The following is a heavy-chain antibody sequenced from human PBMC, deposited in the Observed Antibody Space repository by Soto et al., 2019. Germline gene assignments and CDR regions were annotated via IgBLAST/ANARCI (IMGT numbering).Heavy chain of an antibody. Sequence: SETLSLTCAVYGGSFSGYYWSWIRQPPGKGLEWIGEIDHSGSTNYNPSLKSRVTISVDTSKNQFSLKLSSVTAADTAVYYCARAHSSWLYYFDYWGQGTLVTVSS. CDR3: ARAHSSWLYYFDY. V-gene: IGHV4-34*01. CDR1: GGSFSGYY. CDR2: IDHSGST. J-gene: IGHJ4*02. D-gene: IGHD6-13*01.